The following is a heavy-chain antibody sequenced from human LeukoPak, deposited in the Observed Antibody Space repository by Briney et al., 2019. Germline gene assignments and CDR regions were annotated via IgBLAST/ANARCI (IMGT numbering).Heavy chain of an antibody. CDR2: IYYSGST. V-gene: IGHV4-59*01. J-gene: IGHJ3*02. Sequence: SETLSLTCTVSGGSISSYYWSWIRQPPGKGLEWIGYIYYSGSTNYNPSLKSRVTISIDTSKNQFSLKLNSVTAADTAVYYCARSSYYYNSSAYHYPTDVFDIWGQGTMVTVSS. CDR1: GGSISSYY. CDR3: ARSSYYYNSSAYHYPTDVFDI. D-gene: IGHD3-22*01.